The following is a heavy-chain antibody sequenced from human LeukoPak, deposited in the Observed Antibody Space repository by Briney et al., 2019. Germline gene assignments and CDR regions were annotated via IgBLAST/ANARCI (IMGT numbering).Heavy chain of an antibody. CDR3: AMDPREDAFDI. Sequence: GRSLRLSCAASGFTFDDYAMHWVRQAPGKGLEWVSGISWNSGSIGYADSVKGRFTISRDNAKNSLYLQMNSLRAEDTALYYCAMDPREDAFDIWGQGTMVTVSS. D-gene: IGHD1-26*01. CDR2: ISWNSGSI. J-gene: IGHJ3*02. CDR1: GFTFDDYA. V-gene: IGHV3-9*01.